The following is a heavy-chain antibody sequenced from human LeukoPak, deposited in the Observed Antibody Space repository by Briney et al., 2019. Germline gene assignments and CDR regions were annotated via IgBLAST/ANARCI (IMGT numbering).Heavy chain of an antibody. J-gene: IGHJ4*02. CDR2: IKQDGSEK. V-gene: IGHV3-7*01. CDR1: GFTFSSYW. Sequence: GRSLTLSCVASGFTFSSYWMSWVRQAPGKGLEWVANIKQDGSEKYYMDSVKGRFTISRDNAKNSLYLQMNSLRVEDTAVYYCASRIVGSPDYFDYWGQGTLVTVSS. D-gene: IGHD1-26*01. CDR3: ASRIVGSPDYFDY.